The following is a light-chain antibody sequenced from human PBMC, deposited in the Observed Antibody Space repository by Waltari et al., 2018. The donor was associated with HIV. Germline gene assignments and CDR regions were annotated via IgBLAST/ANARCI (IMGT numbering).Light chain of an antibody. J-gene: IGKJ3*01. Sequence: DIQMTQSPSSLSAFVGDKVTITCRASQSISSYLNWYQQKPGKAPKLLIYAAYSLQSGVPSRFSGSGSGTDFTLTISSLQPEDFATYYCQQSYSTPLAFGPGTKVDIK. CDR1: QSISSY. V-gene: IGKV1-39*01. CDR2: AAY. CDR3: QQSYSTPLA.